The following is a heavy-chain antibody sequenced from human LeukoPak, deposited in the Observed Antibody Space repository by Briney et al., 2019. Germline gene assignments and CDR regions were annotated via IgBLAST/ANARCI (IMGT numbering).Heavy chain of an antibody. J-gene: IGHJ6*03. CDR1: GGSFSGYY. D-gene: IGHD3-10*01. Sequence: SETLSLXCAVYGGSFSGYYWSWSRQPPGKGLEWIGEINHSGSTNYNPSLKSRVTISVDTSKNQFSLKLSSVTAADTAVYSCASSPSGLYYMDVWGKGTTVTVSS. V-gene: IGHV4-34*01. CDR2: INHSGST. CDR3: ASSPSGLYYMDV.